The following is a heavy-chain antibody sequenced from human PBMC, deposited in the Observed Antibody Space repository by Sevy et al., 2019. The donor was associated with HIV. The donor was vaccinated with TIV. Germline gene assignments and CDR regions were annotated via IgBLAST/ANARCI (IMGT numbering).Heavy chain of an antibody. Sequence: ASVKVSCKASGGTFSSYAISWVRQAPGQGLEWMGRIIPILGIANYAQKFQGRVTITADKSTSTAYMELSSLRSEDTAVYYCARDLGYYYDSSDYYEPDPHWYFDLWGRGTLVTVSS. CDR2: IIPILGIA. CDR3: ARDLGYYYDSSDYYEPDPHWYFDL. CDR1: GGTFSSYA. V-gene: IGHV1-69*04. J-gene: IGHJ2*01. D-gene: IGHD3-22*01.